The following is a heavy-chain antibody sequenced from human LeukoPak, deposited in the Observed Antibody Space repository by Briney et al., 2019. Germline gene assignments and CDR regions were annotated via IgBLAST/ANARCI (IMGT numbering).Heavy chain of an antibody. CDR1: GFTFSSYE. V-gene: IGHV3-48*03. J-gene: IGHJ6*02. Sequence: GGSLRLSCAASGFTFSSYEMNWVRQAPGKGLEWVSYISSSGSTIYYADSVKGRFTISRDNAKNSLYLQMNTLGAEDTALYYCARGKTSRYYYYGMDVWGQGTTVTVSS. CDR2: ISSSGSTI. CDR3: ARGKTSRYYYYGMDV.